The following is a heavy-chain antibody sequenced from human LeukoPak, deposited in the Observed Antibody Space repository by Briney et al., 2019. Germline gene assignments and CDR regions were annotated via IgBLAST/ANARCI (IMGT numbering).Heavy chain of an antibody. CDR1: GYSISSGYY. V-gene: IGHV4-38-2*02. CDR2: IYYSGST. J-gene: IGHJ4*02. Sequence: SETLSLTCTVSGYSISSGYYWGWIRQPPGKGLEWIGSIYYSGSTYYNPSLKSRVTISVDTSKNQFSLKLSSVTAADTAVYYCARSTMIVVPDDYWGQGTLVTVSS. CDR3: ARSTMIVVPDDY. D-gene: IGHD3-22*01.